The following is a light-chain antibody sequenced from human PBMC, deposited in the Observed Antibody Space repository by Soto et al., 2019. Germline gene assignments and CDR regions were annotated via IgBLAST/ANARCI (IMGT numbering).Light chain of an antibody. V-gene: IGKV3-20*01. CDR3: QQCGTSSFT. J-gene: IGKJ3*01. CDR1: QSVSSSY. CDR2: GAS. Sequence: EIVLTQSPGTLSLSPGERATLSCRASQSVSSSYLAWYQQKPGQAPRLLIYGASNRATGIPDRFSGSGSETDFTLTISRLEPEDFAVYYCQQCGTSSFTFGPGTKVDIK.